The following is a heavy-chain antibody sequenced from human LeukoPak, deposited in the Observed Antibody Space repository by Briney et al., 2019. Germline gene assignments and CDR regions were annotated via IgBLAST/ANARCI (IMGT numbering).Heavy chain of an antibody. J-gene: IGHJ1*01. CDR2: INHSGST. V-gene: IGHV4-34*01. D-gene: IGHD2-8*01. CDR1: GGSFSGYY. CDR3: ARANCTNGVCYTREYFQH. Sequence: PSETLSLTCAVYGGSFSGYYWSWIRQPPGKGLEWIGEINHSGSTNYNPSLKSRVTISVDTSKNQLSLKLSSVTAADTAVYYCARANCTNGVCYTREYFQHWGQGTLVTVSS.